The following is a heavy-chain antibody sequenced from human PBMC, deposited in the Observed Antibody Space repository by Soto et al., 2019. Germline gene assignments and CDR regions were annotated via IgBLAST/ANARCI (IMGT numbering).Heavy chain of an antibody. D-gene: IGHD4-17*01. J-gene: IGHJ4*02. V-gene: IGHV4-59*01. CDR1: GGSISSYY. CDR3: ARVGAQYGGSDY. Sequence: SETLSLTCTVSGGSISSYYWSWIRQPPGKGLEWIGYIYYSGSTNYNPSLKSRVTISVDTSKNQFSLKLSSVPAADTAVYYCARVGAQYGGSDYWGQGTLVTVSS. CDR2: IYYSGST.